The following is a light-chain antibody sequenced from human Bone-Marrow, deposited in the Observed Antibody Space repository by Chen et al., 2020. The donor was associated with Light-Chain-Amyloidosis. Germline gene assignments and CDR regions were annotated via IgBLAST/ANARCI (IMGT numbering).Light chain of an antibody. CDR3: QSADSSGTYEVR. J-gene: IGLJ2*01. V-gene: IGLV3-25*03. CDR2: RDT. Sequence: SHDLTQPPSVSVSPGQTARITCSGDDLPTKYAYWYQQKPGQAPVLVIQRDTERPSGISERFSGYSSGTTDTLTISGVQAEDEADYHCQSADSSGTYEVRFGGGTKLTDL. CDR1: DLPTKY.